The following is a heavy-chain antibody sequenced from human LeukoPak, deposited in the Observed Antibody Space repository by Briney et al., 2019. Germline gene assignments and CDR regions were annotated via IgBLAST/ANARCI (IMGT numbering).Heavy chain of an antibody. CDR3: ARHGILPAAIRD. Sequence: SETLSLTCTVSGGSISSSSYYWDWIRQPPGKGLEWIGYIYYSGSTYYNPSLKSRVTLSVDTSKNQLSLKLTSVTATDTAVYYCARHGILPAAIRDWGQGTLVTVSS. D-gene: IGHD2-2*02. V-gene: IGHV4-39*01. CDR1: GGSISSSSYY. CDR2: IYYSGST. J-gene: IGHJ4*02.